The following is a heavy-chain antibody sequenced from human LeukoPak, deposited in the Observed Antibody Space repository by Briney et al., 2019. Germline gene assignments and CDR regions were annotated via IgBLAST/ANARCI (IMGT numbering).Heavy chain of an antibody. CDR2: IYYSGST. CDR1: TGSISSGGYY. CDR3: ASMYCYDSSGYSRHGAFDI. J-gene: IGHJ3*02. Sequence: SQTLSLTCTVSTGSISSGGYYWSWIRQHPGRGLEWIGYIYYSGSTYYNPSLKSRVTISVATSKNQSSLKLSCVTGADTAVYYCASMYCYDSSGYSRHGAFDIWGQGTMVTVSS. V-gene: IGHV4-31*03. D-gene: IGHD3-22*01.